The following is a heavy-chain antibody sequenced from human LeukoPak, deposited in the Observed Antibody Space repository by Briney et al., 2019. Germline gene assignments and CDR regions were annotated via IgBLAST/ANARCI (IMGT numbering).Heavy chain of an antibody. V-gene: IGHV3-23*01. CDR3: AKAPPAATNYYYGMDV. D-gene: IGHD2-15*01. J-gene: IGHJ6*02. Sequence: PGGSLRLSCAASGFTFNNYAMTWVRQAPGKGLEWVSAVSGRGDSTYYADSVKGRFTIFRDNSKNTLYLQMNSLRAEDTAVYHCAKAPPAATNYYYGMDVWGQGTTVTVSS. CDR2: VSGRGDST. CDR1: GFTFNNYA.